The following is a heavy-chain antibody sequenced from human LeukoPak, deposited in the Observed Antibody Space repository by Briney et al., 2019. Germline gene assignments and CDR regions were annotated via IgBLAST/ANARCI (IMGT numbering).Heavy chain of an antibody. J-gene: IGHJ3*02. D-gene: IGHD3-16*02. CDR3: ARDRSVIRDELNAFDI. Sequence: GGSLRLSCAASGFTVGSSFMTWVRQAPGKGLEWVAVIWYDGSNKYYADSVKGRFTISRGNSKNTLYLQMNSLRAEDTAVYYCARDRSVIRDELNAFDIWGQGTMVTVSS. CDR2: IWYDGSNK. CDR1: GFTVGSSF. V-gene: IGHV3-33*08.